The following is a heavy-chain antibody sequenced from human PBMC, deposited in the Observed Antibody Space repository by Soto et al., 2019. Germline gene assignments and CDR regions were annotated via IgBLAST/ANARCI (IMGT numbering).Heavy chain of an antibody. V-gene: IGHV4-4*02. CDR3: ARHEGGHDYGDYYYYYYGMEV. J-gene: IGHJ6*02. CDR2: IYHSGST. Sequence: SETLSLTCAVSGGSISSSNWWSWVRQPPGKGLEWIGEIYHSGSTNYNPSLKSRVTISVDKSKNQFSLKLSSVTAADTAVYYCARHEGGHDYGDYYYYYYGMEVWGQGTTVTVSS. CDR1: GGSISSSNW. D-gene: IGHD4-17*01.